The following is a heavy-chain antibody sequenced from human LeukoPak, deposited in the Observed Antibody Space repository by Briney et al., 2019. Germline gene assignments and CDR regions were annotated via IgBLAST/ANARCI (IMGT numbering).Heavy chain of an antibody. CDR1: GYSFTSYW. CDR2: IYPGDSDT. CDR3: ARTIWFGELLAPFDP. V-gene: IGHV5-51*01. D-gene: IGHD3-10*01. Sequence: GESLKICCKGSGYSFTSYWIGWVRQMPGKGLEWMGIIYPGDSDTRYSPSFQGQVTISADKSISTAYLQWSSLKASDTAMYYCARTIWFGELLAPFDPWGQGTLVTVSS. J-gene: IGHJ5*02.